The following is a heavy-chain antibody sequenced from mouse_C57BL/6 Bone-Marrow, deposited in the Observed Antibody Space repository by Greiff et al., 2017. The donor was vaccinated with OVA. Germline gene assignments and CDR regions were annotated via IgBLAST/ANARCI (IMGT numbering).Heavy chain of an antibody. Sequence: QVQLQQSGAELARPGASVKLSCKASGYTFTSYGLSWVKQRTGQGLEWIGEIYPRSGNTYYNEKFKGKATLTADKSSSTAYMELRSLTSEDSAVYFCAREGAYWYFDVWGTGTTVTVSS. CDR3: AREGAYWYFDV. CDR2: IYPRSGNT. J-gene: IGHJ1*03. CDR1: GYTFTSYG. V-gene: IGHV1-81*01.